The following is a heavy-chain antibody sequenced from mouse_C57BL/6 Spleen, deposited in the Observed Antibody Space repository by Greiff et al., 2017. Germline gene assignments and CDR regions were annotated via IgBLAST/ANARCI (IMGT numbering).Heavy chain of an antibody. D-gene: IGHD1-1*01. CDR2: IYPRSGNT. Sequence: VQLQQSGAELARPGASVKLSCKASGYTFTSYGISWVKQRTGQGLEWIGEIYPRSGNTYYNEKFKGQATLTADKSSSTAYMELRSLTSEDSAVYCCARATTVVATYWYFDVWGTGTTVTVSS. CDR1: GYTFTSYG. V-gene: IGHV1-81*01. CDR3: ARATTVVATYWYFDV. J-gene: IGHJ1*03.